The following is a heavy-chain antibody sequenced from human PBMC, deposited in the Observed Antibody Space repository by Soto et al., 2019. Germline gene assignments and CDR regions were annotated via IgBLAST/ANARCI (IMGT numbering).Heavy chain of an antibody. J-gene: IGHJ4*02. Sequence: PGGALRLSCAGSGFTFSCFGMHSVRQAPGKGLEWVAVISNDGSDKHYADSVKGRFTSSRDNSKSTLYLQMNSLRAEDTAVYYCAKDRSGTWTFDYWGQGTLVTVSS. CDR3: AKDRSGTWTFDY. D-gene: IGHD6-19*01. V-gene: IGHV3-30*18. CDR1: GFTFSCFG. CDR2: ISNDGSDK.